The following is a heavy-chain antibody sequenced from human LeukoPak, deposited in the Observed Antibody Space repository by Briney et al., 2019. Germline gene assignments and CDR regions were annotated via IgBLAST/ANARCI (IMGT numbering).Heavy chain of an antibody. CDR2: IKPDGSET. J-gene: IGHJ4*02. V-gene: IGHV3-7*01. Sequence: PTGGSLGLFCAASGFMFTTYWMTWVRQAPGKGPEWVANIKPDGSETYYVDSVKGRFTISRDNTKSLLYLQMNSLRGEDAAVYYCGGFGYEAAVGLWGQGTLVTVSS. D-gene: IGHD6-13*01. CDR3: GGFGYEAAVGL. CDR1: GFMFTTYW.